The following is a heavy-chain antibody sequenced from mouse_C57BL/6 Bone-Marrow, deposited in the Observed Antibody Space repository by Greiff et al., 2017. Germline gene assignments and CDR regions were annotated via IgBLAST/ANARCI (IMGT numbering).Heavy chain of an antibody. D-gene: IGHD1-1*01. CDR3: SRQVTTVLATKYFDV. V-gene: IGHV5-9*01. CDR1: GFTFSSYT. Sequence: DVKLVESGGGLVKPGGSLKLSCAASGFTFSSYTMSWVRQTPEKRLQWVAAISGGGGNTYYPDSVKGRFTISSDNDKNILYLQMSRLRSEDTALYYCSRQVTTVLATKYFDVWGTGTTVTVSS. CDR2: ISGGGGNT. J-gene: IGHJ1*03.